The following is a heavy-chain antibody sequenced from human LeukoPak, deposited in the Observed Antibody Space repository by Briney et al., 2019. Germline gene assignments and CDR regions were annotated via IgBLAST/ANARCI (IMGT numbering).Heavy chain of an antibody. J-gene: IGHJ3*02. Sequence: SETLSLTCTVSGGSISSSSYYWGWIRQPPGKGLEWIGYIYQSGSTSYNPSLQSRVTISIDKSKNQFSLKLSSVTAADTAVYYCARDSYYDNSGEGAFDIWGQGTLVTVSS. CDR2: IYQSGST. CDR3: ARDSYYDNSGEGAFDI. D-gene: IGHD3-22*01. V-gene: IGHV4-39*07. CDR1: GGSISSSSYY.